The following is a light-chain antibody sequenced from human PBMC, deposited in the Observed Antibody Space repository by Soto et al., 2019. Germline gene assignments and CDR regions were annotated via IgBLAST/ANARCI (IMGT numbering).Light chain of an antibody. J-gene: IGLJ2*01. Sequence: QSVLTQSPSVSAAPGQKVTISCSGSSSNIGNNYVSWYQQLPGTAPKLLIYDNNKRPSGIPDRFSGSKSGNMASLTISGLQAEDEAEYYCCSYATPRQFGGGTKLTVL. CDR1: SSNIGNNY. CDR3: CSYATPRQ. V-gene: IGLV1-51*01. CDR2: DNN.